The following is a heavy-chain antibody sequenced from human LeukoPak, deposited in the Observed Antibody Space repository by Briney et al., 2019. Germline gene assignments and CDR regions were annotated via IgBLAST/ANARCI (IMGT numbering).Heavy chain of an antibody. Sequence: GGSLRLSCAASGFTFTTYDMNWVRQPLGKGLEWVSGITGSGDTTYYADSVKGRFTISRDNSKNTLYLQMNSLRAEDSAVYFCQTAIDFWGQGTLVTVSS. V-gene: IGHV3-23*01. J-gene: IGHJ4*02. CDR1: GFTFTTYD. D-gene: IGHD5-18*01. CDR2: ITGSGDTT. CDR3: QTAIDF.